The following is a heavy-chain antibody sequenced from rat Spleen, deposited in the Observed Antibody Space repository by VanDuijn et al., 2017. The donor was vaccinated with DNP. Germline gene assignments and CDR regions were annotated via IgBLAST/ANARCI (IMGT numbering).Heavy chain of an antibody. D-gene: IGHD1-5*01. Sequence: EVQLVESGGGLVQPGRSLKLSCAGSGFTFSDYYMAWVRQTPTKGLDWVASISSDGSHTYYRDSVKGRFTISRDNAKSTLYLQMDSLRSEDTATYYCARHEEQPWFAYWGQGTLVTVSS. CDR1: GFTFSDYY. CDR2: ISSDGSHT. V-gene: IGHV5-7*01. J-gene: IGHJ3*01. CDR3: ARHEEQPWFAY.